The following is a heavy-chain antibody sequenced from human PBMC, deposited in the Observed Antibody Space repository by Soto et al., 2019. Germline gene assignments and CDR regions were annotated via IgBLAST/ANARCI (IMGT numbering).Heavy chain of an antibody. D-gene: IGHD6-6*01. CDR2: IYFSGST. CDR1: GGSITSGSYY. CDR3: ARGSVSDSSSWFDP. Sequence: QVQLQESGPGLVKPSQTLSLSCTVSGGSITSGSYYWSWIRQHPGKGLEWIGYIYFSGSTYYNPSLNSRVDISVDTSENQFSLKLKSVTAADTAVYYCARGSVSDSSSWFDPWGQGTLVTVSS. V-gene: IGHV4-31*03. J-gene: IGHJ5*02.